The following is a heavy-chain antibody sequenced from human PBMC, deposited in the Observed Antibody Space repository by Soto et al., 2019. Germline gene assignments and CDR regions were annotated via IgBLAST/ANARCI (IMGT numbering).Heavy chain of an antibody. D-gene: IGHD5-18*01. CDR1: GGSFSGYY. CDR2: INHSGST. V-gene: IGHV4-34*01. J-gene: IGHJ4*02. CDR3: ARGEQLWSPDY. Sequence: SETLSLTCAVYGGSFSGYYWSWIRQPPGKGLEWIGEINHSGSTNYNPSLKSRVTISVDTSKNQFSLKLSSVTAADTAVYYCARGEQLWSPDYWGQGTLVTVSS.